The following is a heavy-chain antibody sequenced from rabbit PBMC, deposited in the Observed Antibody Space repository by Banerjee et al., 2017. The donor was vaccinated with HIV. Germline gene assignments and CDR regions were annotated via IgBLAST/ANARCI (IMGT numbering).Heavy chain of an antibody. V-gene: IGHV1S45*01. CDR3: ARDLAGVMGWNFGL. J-gene: IGHJ3*01. Sequence: QEQLEESGGDLVKPEGSLTLTCTASGFSFSNKYVMCWVRQAPGKGLEWIACINSSSGNTVYATWAKGRFTISKTSSTTVTLQMTSLTAADTATYFCARDLAGVMGWNFGLWGQGTLVTVS. D-gene: IGHD4-1*01. CDR2: INSSSGNT. CDR1: GFSFSNKYV.